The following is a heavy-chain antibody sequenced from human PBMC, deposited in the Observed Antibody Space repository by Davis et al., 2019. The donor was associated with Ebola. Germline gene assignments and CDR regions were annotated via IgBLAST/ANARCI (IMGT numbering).Heavy chain of an antibody. J-gene: IGHJ4*02. CDR2: ISYDGSNK. D-gene: IGHD5-24*01. CDR1: GFTFSSYG. CDR3: AKTDGSPVY. Sequence: GESLKISCAASGFTFSSYGMHWVRQAPGKGLEWVAVISYDGSNKYYADSVKGRFTISRDNSKNTLYLQMNSLRAEDTAVYYCAKTDGSPVYWGQGTLVTVSS. V-gene: IGHV3-30*18.